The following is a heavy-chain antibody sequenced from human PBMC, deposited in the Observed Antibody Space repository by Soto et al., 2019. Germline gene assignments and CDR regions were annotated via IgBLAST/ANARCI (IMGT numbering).Heavy chain of an antibody. CDR2: IYYSGNT. D-gene: IGHD3-22*01. V-gene: IGHV4-59*01. CDR1: GGSISPYY. Sequence: QVQLQESGPGLVKPSETLSLTCTVSGGSISPYYWSWIRQPPGKGLEWSGYIYYSGNTEYNPSLKSRVTMSVDTSKNQFSRRLSSVTAADTAVYYCARDWHYYDSSGYPRVYGMDVWGQGTTVTVSS. CDR3: ARDWHYYDSSGYPRVYGMDV. J-gene: IGHJ6*02.